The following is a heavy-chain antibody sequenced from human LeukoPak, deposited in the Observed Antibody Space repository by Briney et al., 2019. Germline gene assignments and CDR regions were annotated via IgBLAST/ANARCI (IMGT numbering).Heavy chain of an antibody. CDR1: GYTFTAYY. J-gene: IGHJ4*02. CDR2: INPNSGGT. D-gene: IGHD3-22*01. CDR3: ARGGLRYYYDSSGYYYDY. Sequence: VASVKVSCKASGYTFTAYYMHWVRQAPGQGLEWMGWINPNSGGTNYAQKFQGRVTMTRDTSISTAYMELSRLRSDDTAVYYCARGGLRYYYDSSGYYYDYWGQGTLVTVSS. V-gene: IGHV1-2*02.